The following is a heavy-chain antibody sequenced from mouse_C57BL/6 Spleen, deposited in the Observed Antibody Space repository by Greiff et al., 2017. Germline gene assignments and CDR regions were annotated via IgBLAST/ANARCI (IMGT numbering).Heavy chain of an antibody. V-gene: IGHV1-26*01. CDR1: GYTFTDYY. J-gene: IGHJ1*03. CDR2: INPNNGGT. CDR3: ALRGVVATGYFDV. Sequence: VQLQQSGPELVKPGASVKISCKASGYTFTDYYMNWVKQSHGKSLEWIGDINPNNGGTSYNQKFQGKATLTVDKSSSHAYMGLRGLTSEDSAVYDCALRGVVATGYFDVWGTGTTVTVSS. D-gene: IGHD1-1*01.